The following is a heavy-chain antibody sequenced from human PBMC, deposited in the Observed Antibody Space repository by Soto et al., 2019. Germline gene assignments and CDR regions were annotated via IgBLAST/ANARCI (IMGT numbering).Heavy chain of an antibody. Sequence: ASVKVSCKAFGGTFSSYAISWVRQAPGQGLEWMGGIIPIFGTANYAQKFQGRVTITADKSTSTAYMELSSLRSEDTAVYYCARSQGSNYGYYYYGMDVWGQGTTVTVSS. CDR1: GGTFSSYA. CDR2: IIPIFGTA. D-gene: IGHD4-4*01. CDR3: ARSQGSNYGYYYYGMDV. J-gene: IGHJ6*02. V-gene: IGHV1-69*06.